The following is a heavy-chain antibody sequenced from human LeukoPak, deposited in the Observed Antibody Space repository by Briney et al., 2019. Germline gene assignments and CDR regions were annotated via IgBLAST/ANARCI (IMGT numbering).Heavy chain of an antibody. D-gene: IGHD6-19*01. CDR3: ARAEVWEWPFDY. J-gene: IGHJ4*02. Sequence: SETLSLTCAVYGGSLSGYYWSWIRQPPGKGLEWIGEINHSGSTNYNPSLKSRVTISVDTSKNQFSLKLSSVTAADTAVYYCARAEVWEWPFDYWGQGTLVTVSS. CDR2: INHSGST. V-gene: IGHV4-34*01. CDR1: GGSLSGYY.